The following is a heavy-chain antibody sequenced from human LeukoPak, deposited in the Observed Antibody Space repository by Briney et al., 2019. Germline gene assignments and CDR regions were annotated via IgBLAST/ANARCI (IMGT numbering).Heavy chain of an antibody. Sequence: ASVKVSCKASGYTFTSYYMYWVRQAPGQGREWMGIINPSGGTTTYARKFQGRVTMTRDMSTSTVYMELSSVKSEDTAVYYCARADIVVVPAAPAYYMDVWGKGTTVTVSS. V-gene: IGHV1-46*01. CDR2: INPSGGTT. J-gene: IGHJ6*03. CDR3: ARADIVVVPAAPAYYMDV. D-gene: IGHD2-2*01. CDR1: GYTFTSYY.